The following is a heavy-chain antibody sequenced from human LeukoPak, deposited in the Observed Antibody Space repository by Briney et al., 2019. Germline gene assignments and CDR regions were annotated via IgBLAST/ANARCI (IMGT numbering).Heavy chain of an antibody. CDR3: AREGASGWTCMDV. J-gene: IGHJ6*02. CDR2: IYHSGST. Sequence: SETLSLTCTVSGGSISSYYWSWIRQPPGKGLEWIGEIYHSGSTNYNPSLKSRVTISVDKSKNQFSLKLSSVTAADTAVYYCAREGASGWTCMDVWGQGTTVTVSS. D-gene: IGHD6-19*01. CDR1: GGSISSYY. V-gene: IGHV4-59*12.